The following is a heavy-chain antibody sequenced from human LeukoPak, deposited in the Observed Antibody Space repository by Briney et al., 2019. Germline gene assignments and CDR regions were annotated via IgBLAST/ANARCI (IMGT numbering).Heavy chain of an antibody. CDR3: VKDLRSDFMGVLSRYLSY. CDR2: ISSSGGST. V-gene: IGHV3-64D*09. Sequence: GGSLRLSCSASGFTFSSFAMHWVRQAPGNGLECVADISSSGGSTYYGDSVKGKFTLSRANSKSTLYLQMRSLRGEDTAVYLCVKDLRSDFMGVLSRYLSYWGQGTLVTVSS. J-gene: IGHJ4*02. D-gene: IGHD2/OR15-2a*01. CDR1: GFTFSSFA.